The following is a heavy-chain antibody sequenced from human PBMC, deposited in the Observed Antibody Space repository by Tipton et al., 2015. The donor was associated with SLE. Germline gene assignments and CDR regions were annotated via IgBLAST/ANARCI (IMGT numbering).Heavy chain of an antibody. CDR1: GGSISSYY. CDR3: ARGAKERITLVRVRPYYFDY. J-gene: IGHJ4*01. CDR2: IYTSGST. V-gene: IGHV4-4*07. D-gene: IGHD3-10*01. Sequence: TLSLTCTVSGGSISSYYWSWIRQPAGKGLEWIGRIYTSGSTNYNPSLKSRVTISVDTSNNQLSLKLTSVTAADTAVYYCARGAKERITLVRVRPYYFDYWGQGSLVTVSS.